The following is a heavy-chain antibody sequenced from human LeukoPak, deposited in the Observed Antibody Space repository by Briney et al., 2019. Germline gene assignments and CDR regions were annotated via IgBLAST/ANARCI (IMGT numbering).Heavy chain of an antibody. V-gene: IGHV3-23*01. CDR3: AKDYVNQGHCIGGVCYPFDY. CDR1: GFTFSSYA. Sequence: GGSLRLSCAASGFTFSSYAMSWVRQPPGKGLEWVSGIFGTYDNTWYADSVKGRFTISRDDSKNTVYLQMNSLRADDTAVYYCAKDYVNQGHCIGGVCYPFDYWGQGTLVTVSS. CDR2: IFGTYDNT. J-gene: IGHJ4*02. D-gene: IGHD2-8*02.